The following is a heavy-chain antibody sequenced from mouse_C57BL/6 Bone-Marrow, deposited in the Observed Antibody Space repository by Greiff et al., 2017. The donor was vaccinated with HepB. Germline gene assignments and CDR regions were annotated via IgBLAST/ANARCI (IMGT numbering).Heavy chain of an antibody. D-gene: IGHD1-1*01. CDR2: INPSNGGT. V-gene: IGHV1-53*01. Sequence: QVQLQQPGTELVKPGASVKLSCKASGYTFTSYWMHWVKQRPGQGLEWIGNINPSNGGTNYNEKFKSKATLTVDKSTSTAYMPLSSLTSEDSAVYYCARLGLGSSYRYFDYWGQGTTLTVSS. CDR1: GYTFTSYW. CDR3: ARLGLGSSYRYFDY. J-gene: IGHJ2*01.